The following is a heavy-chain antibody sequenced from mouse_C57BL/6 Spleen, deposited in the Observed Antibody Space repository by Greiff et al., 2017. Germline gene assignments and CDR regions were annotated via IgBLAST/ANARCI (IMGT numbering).Heavy chain of an antibody. J-gene: IGHJ4*01. CDR2: IYPGDGDT. CDR3: AAMIRNYYAMDY. D-gene: IGHD2-4*01. CDR1: GYAFSSYW. V-gene: IGHV1-80*01. Sequence: QVQLQQSGAELVKPGASVKISCKASGYAFSSYWMNWVKQRPGKGLEWIGQIYPGDGDTNYNGKFKGKATLTADKSSSTAYMQLSSLTSEDSAVYFCAAMIRNYYAMDYWGQGTSVTVSS.